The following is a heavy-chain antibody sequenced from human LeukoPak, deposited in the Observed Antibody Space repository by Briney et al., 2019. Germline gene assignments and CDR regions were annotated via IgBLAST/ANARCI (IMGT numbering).Heavy chain of an antibody. V-gene: IGHV3-33*01. D-gene: IGHD6-19*01. CDR1: GVTFSNYG. CDR3: ARGSLGTIAVAGTLDY. CDR2: K. Sequence: PGRSLRLSCAASGVTFSNYGMHWVRQAPGKGLEWVAVKYYADSVKGRFTISRDNSKNTLYLQMNSLRAEDTAVYYCARGSLGTIAVAGTLDYWGQGILVTVSS. J-gene: IGHJ4*02.